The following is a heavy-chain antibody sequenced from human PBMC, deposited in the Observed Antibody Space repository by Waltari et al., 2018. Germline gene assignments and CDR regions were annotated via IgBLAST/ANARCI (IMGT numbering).Heavy chain of an antibody. Sequence: QVQLQESGPGLVKPSETLSLTCTVSGGSISSYYWSWIRQPPGKGLEWIGYIYYSGSTNHNPSLKSRVTISVDTAKNQFSLKLSSVTAADTAVYYCARGAHFWSGYYTGDLDYWGQGTLVTVSS. CDR1: GGSISSYY. J-gene: IGHJ4*02. CDR3: ARGAHFWSGYYTGDLDY. CDR2: IYYSGST. V-gene: IGHV4-59*01. D-gene: IGHD3-3*02.